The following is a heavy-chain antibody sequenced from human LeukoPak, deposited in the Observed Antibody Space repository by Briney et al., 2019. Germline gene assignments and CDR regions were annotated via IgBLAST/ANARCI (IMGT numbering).Heavy chain of an antibody. CDR2: SSAYSGNT. CDR3: ARGGGVVPAAIFLGY. V-gene: IGHV1-18*01. J-gene: IGHJ4*02. Sequence: ASVKVSFTGSSYTFTSYGISGVRQAPGQGVEGVGWSSAYSGNTKYRQKLQGRVTMTTDTSTSPAYMELRSLRPNDTPVYYGARGGGVVPAAIFLGYWGQGTLLTVSS. CDR1: SYTFTSYG. D-gene: IGHD2-2*02.